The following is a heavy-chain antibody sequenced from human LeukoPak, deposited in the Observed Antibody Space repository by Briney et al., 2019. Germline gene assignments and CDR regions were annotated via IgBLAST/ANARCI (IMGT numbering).Heavy chain of an antibody. CDR1: GGSISSSSYY. CDR2: IYYSGST. J-gene: IGHJ6*03. D-gene: IGHD4-17*01. V-gene: IGHV4-39*07. Sequence: SETLSLTCTVSGGSISSSSYYWGWIRQPPGKGLEWIGSIYYSGSTNYNPSLKSRVTISVDTSKNQFSLKLSSVTAADTAVYYCARHYGDYVRYYYYMDVWGKGTTVTVSS. CDR3: ARHYGDYVRYYYYMDV.